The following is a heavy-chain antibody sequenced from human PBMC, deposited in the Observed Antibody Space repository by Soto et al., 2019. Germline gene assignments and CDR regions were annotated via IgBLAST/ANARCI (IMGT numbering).Heavy chain of an antibody. CDR1: GGSLSGYY. V-gene: IGHV4-34*01. D-gene: IGHD2-15*01. CDR3: ASKGGFDY. CDR2: INHSGST. J-gene: IGHJ4*02. Sequence: QVQLQQWGAGLLKPSETLSLTCAVYGGSLSGYYWSWIRQPPGKGLEWIGEINHSGSTNYNPSLKSRVTISVDTSKNQFSLKLSSVTAADTAVYYCASKGGFDYWGQGTLVTVSS.